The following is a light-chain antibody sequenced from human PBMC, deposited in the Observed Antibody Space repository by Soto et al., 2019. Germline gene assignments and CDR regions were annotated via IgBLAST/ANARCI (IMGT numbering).Light chain of an antibody. Sequence: EIVLTQSPATLSLYPGERATLSCRASQSVSSYLAWYQQKPGQAPRLLIYDASNRATGIPARFSGSGSGTDFTHTISSLEPEDFAVYYCQQRSNWPPYTFGQGTKLEIK. CDR2: DAS. CDR3: QQRSNWPPYT. V-gene: IGKV3-11*01. CDR1: QSVSSY. J-gene: IGKJ2*01.